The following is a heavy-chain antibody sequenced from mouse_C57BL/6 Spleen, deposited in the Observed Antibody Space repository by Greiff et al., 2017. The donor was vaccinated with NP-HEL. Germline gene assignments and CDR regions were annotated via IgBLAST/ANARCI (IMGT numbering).Heavy chain of an antibody. D-gene: IGHD1-1*01. Sequence: EVQGVESGGGLVKPGGSLKLSCAASGFTFSDYGMHWVRQAPEKGLEWVAYISSGSSTIYYADTVKGRFTISRDNAKNTLFLQMTSLRSEDTAMYYCARRTDYYGSSYFDYWGQGTTLTVSS. V-gene: IGHV5-17*01. CDR1: GFTFSDYG. J-gene: IGHJ2*01. CDR2: ISSGSSTI. CDR3: ARRTDYYGSSYFDY.